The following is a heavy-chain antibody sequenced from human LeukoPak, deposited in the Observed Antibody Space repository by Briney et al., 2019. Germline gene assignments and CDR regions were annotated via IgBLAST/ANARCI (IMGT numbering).Heavy chain of an antibody. CDR1: GYTFTSYG. CDR3: AAGDTAMVRIDY. D-gene: IGHD5-18*01. J-gene: IGHJ4*02. CDR2: INPNSGGT. Sequence: GASVKVSCKASGYTFTSYGISWVRQAPGQGLEWMGWINPNSGGTNYAQKFQGRVTMTRDTSISTAYMELSRLRSDDTAVYYCAAGDTAMVRIDYWGQGTLVTVSS. V-gene: IGHV1-2*02.